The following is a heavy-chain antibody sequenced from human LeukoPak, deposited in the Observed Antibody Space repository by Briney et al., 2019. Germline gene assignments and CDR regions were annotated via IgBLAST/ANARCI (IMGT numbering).Heavy chain of an antibody. D-gene: IGHD5-12*01. J-gene: IGHJ6*03. V-gene: IGHV1-69*06. CDR1: GGTFSSYA. Sequence: SVKVSCKASGGTFSSYAISWVRQAPGQGLEWMGGIIPIFGTANYAQKFQGRVTITADKSTSTAYMELSSLRSEDTAVYYCARNSGYDYPGYYYYMDVWGKGTTVTISS. CDR2: IIPIFGTA. CDR3: ARNSGYDYPGYYYYMDV.